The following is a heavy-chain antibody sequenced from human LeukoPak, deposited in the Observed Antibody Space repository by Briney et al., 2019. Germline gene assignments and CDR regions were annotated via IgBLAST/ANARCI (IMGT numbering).Heavy chain of an antibody. J-gene: IGHJ4*02. CDR1: GFTFSNFA. CDR2: ISSSGGST. D-gene: IGHD3-22*01. V-gene: IGHV3-23*01. CDR3: ARKRERYYDSLIDY. Sequence: PGGSLRLSCAASGFTFSNFAMSWVRQAPGKGLEWVSGISSSGGSTDYADSVKGRFTISRDNSKNTLYLQMNGLRVEDTAVYYCARKRERYYDSLIDYWGQGTLVTVSS.